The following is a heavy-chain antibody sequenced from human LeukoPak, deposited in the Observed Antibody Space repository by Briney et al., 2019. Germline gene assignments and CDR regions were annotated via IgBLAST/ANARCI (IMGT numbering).Heavy chain of an antibody. D-gene: IGHD5-24*01. V-gene: IGHV1-8*01. Sequence: ASVKVSCKASGYSFTRNDINWVRQAAGHGLEGMGWMNPSSGSGGYAQNFQGRVTMTRDTSVNTAYMELSSLRSEDTAVYYCARGRRDGYTYWGQGTLVTVSS. CDR2: MNPSSGSG. CDR3: ARGRRDGYTY. J-gene: IGHJ4*02. CDR1: GYSFTRND.